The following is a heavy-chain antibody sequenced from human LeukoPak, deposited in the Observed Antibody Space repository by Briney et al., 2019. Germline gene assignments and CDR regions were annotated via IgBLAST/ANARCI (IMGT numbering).Heavy chain of an antibody. V-gene: IGHV4-34*01. CDR3: ARRAPYYYYYYMDV. Sequence: PSETLSLTSAVYGGSFSDYYWSWIRPPPGKGLEWIGEINHSGSTNYNPSLKSRVTISVGTPKNQFSLKLSSVTAADTAVYYCARRAPYYYYYYMDVWGKGTTVTISS. CDR1: GGSFSDYY. J-gene: IGHJ6*03. CDR2: INHSGST.